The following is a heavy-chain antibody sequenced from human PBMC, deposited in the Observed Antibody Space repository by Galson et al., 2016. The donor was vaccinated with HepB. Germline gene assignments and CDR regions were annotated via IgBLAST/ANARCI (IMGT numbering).Heavy chain of an antibody. CDR1: GFFFSGRA. J-gene: IGHJ4*02. V-gene: IGHV3-23*01. Sequence: SLRLSCAASGFFFSGRAMSWVRQAPGKGLEWVSGINRYGATTGYAASVKGRFTISRDNSNSTLYLQMNSLRTEDTAVYYCARDDYSGGRGSPDYWGQGTLVTVSS. CDR3: ARDDYSGGRGSPDY. D-gene: IGHD4/OR15-4a*01. CDR2: INRYGATT.